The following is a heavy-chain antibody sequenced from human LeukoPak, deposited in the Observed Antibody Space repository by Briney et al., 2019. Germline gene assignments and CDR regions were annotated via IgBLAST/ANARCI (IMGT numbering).Heavy chain of an antibody. D-gene: IGHD2-8*01. CDR2: FYYSGST. Sequence: SETLSLTCTVSGVSISSYYWSWIRQPPGKGLEWIGFFYYSGSTNYNPSLKSRVTISVDTSKNQFSLKLSSVTAADTAVYYCARGGVYFEYWGQGTLVTVSS. V-gene: IGHV4-59*01. CDR1: GVSISSYY. CDR3: ARGGVYFEY. J-gene: IGHJ4*02.